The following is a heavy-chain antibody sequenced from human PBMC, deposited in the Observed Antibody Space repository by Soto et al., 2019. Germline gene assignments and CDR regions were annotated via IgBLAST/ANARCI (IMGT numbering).Heavy chain of an antibody. D-gene: IGHD3-22*01. CDR2: INPSGGST. J-gene: IGHJ4*02. CDR3: ARELMGYDSSGYFPDY. V-gene: IGHV1-46*01. Sequence: ASVKVSCKASGYTFTSYYMRWVRQAPGQGLEWMGIINPSGGSTSYAQKFQGRVTMTRDTSTSTVYMELSSLRSEDTAVYYCARELMGYDSSGYFPDYWGQGTLVTVSS. CDR1: GYTFTSYY.